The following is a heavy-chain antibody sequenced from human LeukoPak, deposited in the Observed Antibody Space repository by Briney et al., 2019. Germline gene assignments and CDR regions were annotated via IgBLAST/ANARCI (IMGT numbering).Heavy chain of an antibody. CDR3: ARHGRLIVVVPAAMYSFDY. Sequence: SETLSLTCTVSGGSISSSSYYWGWIRQPPGKGLEWFGSIYHSGSTYYNPSLKSRVTISVDTSKNQFSLKLSSVTAADTAVYYCARHGRLIVVVPAAMYSFDYWGQGTLVTVSS. CDR2: IYHSGST. V-gene: IGHV4-39*01. D-gene: IGHD2-2*01. J-gene: IGHJ4*02. CDR1: GGSISSSSYY.